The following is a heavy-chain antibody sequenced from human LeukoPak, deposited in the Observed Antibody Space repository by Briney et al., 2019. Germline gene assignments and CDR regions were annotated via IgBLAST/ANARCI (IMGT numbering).Heavy chain of an antibody. J-gene: IGHJ4*02. D-gene: IGHD5-18*01. V-gene: IGHV1-69*04. Sequence: SVKVSCKASGGTFSSYAISWVRQAPGQGLEWMGRIIPILGIANYAQKFQGRVTITADKSTSTAYMVLSSLRSEDTAVYYCARDGIQLWSSLKFFYFDYWGQGTLVTVSS. CDR2: IIPILGIA. CDR3: ARDGIQLWSSLKFFYFDY. CDR1: GGTFSSYA.